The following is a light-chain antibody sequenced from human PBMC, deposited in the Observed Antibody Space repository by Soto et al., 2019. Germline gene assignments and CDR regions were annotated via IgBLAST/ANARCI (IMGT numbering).Light chain of an antibody. J-gene: IGKJ1*01. CDR3: QQYGSLWT. CDR1: QSVSSTY. Sequence: EIVLTQSPGTLSLSPGERATLSCRASQSVSSTYLAWYQQKPGQAPRPLIYGASSRATGIPDRFSGSGSGTDFTLTISRLEPEDFAVYYCQQYGSLWTFGQGTKVEIK. V-gene: IGKV3-20*01. CDR2: GAS.